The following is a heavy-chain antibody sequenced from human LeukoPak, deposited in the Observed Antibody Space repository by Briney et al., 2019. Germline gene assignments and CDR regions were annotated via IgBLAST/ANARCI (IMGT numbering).Heavy chain of an antibody. CDR2: ISSSGSTI. V-gene: IGHV3-48*04. Sequence: GGSLRLSCAASGFTFSRYSMNWVRQAPGKGLEWVSYISSSGSTIYYADSVKGRFTISRDNAKNSLYLQMNSLRAEDTAVYYCARSTINWGSLGFDYWGQGTLVTVSS. CDR3: ARSTINWGSLGFDY. CDR1: GFTFSRYS. J-gene: IGHJ4*02. D-gene: IGHD7-27*01.